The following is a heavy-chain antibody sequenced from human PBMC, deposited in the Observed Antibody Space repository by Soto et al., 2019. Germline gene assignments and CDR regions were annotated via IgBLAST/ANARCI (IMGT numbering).Heavy chain of an antibody. CDR3: AGGRRGMATIDFAY. V-gene: IGHV4-39*01. D-gene: IGHD5-12*01. J-gene: IGHJ4*02. CDR2: IYYSGST. CDR1: GGSISSSSYY. Sequence: SETLSLTCTVSGGSISSSSYYWGWIRQPPGKGLEWIGSIYYSGSTYYNPSLKSRVTISVDTSKNQFSLKLSSVTAADTAVYYCAGGRRGMATIDFAYWGQGTLVTVS.